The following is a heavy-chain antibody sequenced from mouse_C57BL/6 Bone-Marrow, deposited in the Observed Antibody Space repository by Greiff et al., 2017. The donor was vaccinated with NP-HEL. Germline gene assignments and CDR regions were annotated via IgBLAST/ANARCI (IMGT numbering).Heavy chain of an antibody. CDR3: ARYMSYYGSSSFAY. V-gene: IGHV7-3*01. J-gene: IGHJ3*01. Sequence: EVNLVESGGGLVQPGGSLSLSCAASGFTFTDYYMSWVRQPPGKALEWLGFIRNKANGYTTEYSASVKGRFTISRDNSQSILYLQMNALRAEDSATYYCARYMSYYGSSSFAYWGQGTLVTVSA. D-gene: IGHD1-1*01. CDR2: IRNKANGYTT. CDR1: GFTFTDYY.